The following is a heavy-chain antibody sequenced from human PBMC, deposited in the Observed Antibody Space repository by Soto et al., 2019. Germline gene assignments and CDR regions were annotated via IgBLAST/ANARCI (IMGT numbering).Heavy chain of an antibody. J-gene: IGHJ5*02. V-gene: IGHV3-21*02. CDR3: TRDASRDSSARGWFDP. CDR2: ISSNSAYI. CDR1: GFTLRSFT. Sequence: VQLVESGGGLVKPGGSLRLSCAASGFTLRSFTMNWVRQAPGKGLEWVSTISSNSAYIYYTDALRGRFTISRDNAKNSLHLQMNSLRAEDTAVYYCTRDASRDSSARGWFDPWGPGTLVTVSS. D-gene: IGHD6-13*01.